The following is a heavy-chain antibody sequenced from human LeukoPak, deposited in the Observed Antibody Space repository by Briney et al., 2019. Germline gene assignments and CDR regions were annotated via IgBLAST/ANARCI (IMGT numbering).Heavy chain of an antibody. Sequence: ASVKVSCKASGYTFTSYAMHWVRQAPGQRLEWMGWINAGNGNTKYSQEFQGRVTITRDTSASTAYMELSSLRSEDMAVYYCARGRYSSSSSGAFDYWGQGTLVTVSS. V-gene: IGHV1-3*03. CDR2: INAGNGNT. J-gene: IGHJ4*02. CDR3: ARGRYSSSSSGAFDY. D-gene: IGHD6-6*01. CDR1: GYTFTSYA.